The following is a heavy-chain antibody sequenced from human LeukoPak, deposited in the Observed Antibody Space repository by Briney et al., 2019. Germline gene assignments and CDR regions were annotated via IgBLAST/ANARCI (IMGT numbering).Heavy chain of an antibody. CDR1: GYSFTSYW. V-gene: IGHV5-10-1*01. CDR3: ARSILTGSKKEDY. J-gene: IGHJ4*02. Sequence: GGSLQISCKGSGYSFTSYWISWVRPMPGKGRGWMGRIDPSDSYTKYSPSFQGHVTISAEKSIRTAYLQSSSLKASDTAMYYCARSILTGSKKEDYWGQRTLVTVSS. D-gene: IGHD3-9*01. CDR2: IDPSDSYT.